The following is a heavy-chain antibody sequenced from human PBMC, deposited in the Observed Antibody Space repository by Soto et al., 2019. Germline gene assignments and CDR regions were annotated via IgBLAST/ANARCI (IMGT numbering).Heavy chain of an antibody. D-gene: IGHD2-21*01. V-gene: IGHV1-69*02. Sequence: QVQLVQSGAELKKPGSSVKVSCEASGGSFTSYSFTWVRQAPGQGLEWMGRIIPIQGKANYALKFQDRVTITADRSTRTVYMELPSLRPEDTAVYFCAKSLLFVDHGYMDVWGKGTTGTVSS. CDR1: GGSFTSYS. CDR3: AKSLLFVDHGYMDV. CDR2: IIPIQGKA. J-gene: IGHJ6*03.